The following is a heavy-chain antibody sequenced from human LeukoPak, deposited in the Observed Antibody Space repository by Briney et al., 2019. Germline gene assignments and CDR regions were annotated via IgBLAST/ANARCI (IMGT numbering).Heavy chain of an antibody. D-gene: IGHD1/OR15-1a*01. J-gene: IGHJ6*04. CDR1: GFPFSNSW. CDR2: IKSDGSGI. CDR3: AGGNSMDV. V-gene: IGHV3-7*03. Sequence: GGSLRLSCAVSGFPFSNSWMYWVRQAPGRGLEGVANIKSDGSGISYVDSVKGRFIISRDNARNSLYLQMNSLRVEDTAVYFCAGGNSMDVWGKGTAVTVSS.